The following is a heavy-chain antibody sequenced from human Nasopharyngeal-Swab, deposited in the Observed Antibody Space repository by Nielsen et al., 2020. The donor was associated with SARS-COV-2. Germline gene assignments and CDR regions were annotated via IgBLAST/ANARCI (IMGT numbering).Heavy chain of an antibody. J-gene: IGHJ6*02. V-gene: IGHV4-34*01. CDR3: ASSPLWFGEPEHGMDV. D-gene: IGHD3-10*01. Sequence: WIPQPPGKGLEWIGEINHSGSTNYNPPLKSRVTISVDTSKNQFSLKLSSVTAADTAVYYCASSPLWFGEPEHGMDVWGQGTTVTVSS. CDR2: INHSGST.